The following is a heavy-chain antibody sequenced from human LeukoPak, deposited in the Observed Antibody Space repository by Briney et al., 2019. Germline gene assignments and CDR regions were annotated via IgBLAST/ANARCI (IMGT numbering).Heavy chain of an antibody. CDR1: GGSINSGANY. CDR2: IYYSGST. Sequence: SETLSLTCTVSGGSINSGANYWAWISQPPGKGLEWIGYIYYSGSTNYNPSLKSRVTISVDTSKNQFSLKLSSVTAADTAVYYCARGGAYGDLYFDYWGQGTLVTVSS. CDR3: ARGGAYGDLYFDY. J-gene: IGHJ4*02. V-gene: IGHV4-61*08. D-gene: IGHD4-17*01.